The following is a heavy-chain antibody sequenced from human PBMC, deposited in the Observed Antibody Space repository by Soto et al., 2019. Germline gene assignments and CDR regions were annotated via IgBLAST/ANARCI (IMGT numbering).Heavy chain of an antibody. CDR1: GYTFTSYG. J-gene: IGHJ5*02. D-gene: IGHD6-19*01. Sequence: QVQLVQSGAEVKKPGASVKVSCKASGYTFTSYGISWVRQAPGQGLEWMGWISAYNGNTNYAQKLQGRVTMTTDTSTSTAYMELRSLRYDDTAVYYCARDQNRYSSGWLITPTWFDPWGQGTLVTVSS. CDR2: ISAYNGNT. CDR3: ARDQNRYSSGWLITPTWFDP. V-gene: IGHV1-18*04.